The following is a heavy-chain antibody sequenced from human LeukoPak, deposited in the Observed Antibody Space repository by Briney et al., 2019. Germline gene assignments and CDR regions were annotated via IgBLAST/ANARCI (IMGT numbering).Heavy chain of an antibody. V-gene: IGHV3-9*03. D-gene: IGHD1-26*01. J-gene: IGHJ4*02. CDR1: GFTFDDYA. CDR2: ISWNSGSI. CDR3: AKGVGATPGHYFDY. Sequence: PGGSLRLSCAASGFTFDDYAMHWVRQAPGKGLEWVSGISWNSGSIDYADSVKGRFTISRDNAKNSLYLQMNSLRAEDMALYYCAKGVGATPGHYFDYWGQGTLVTVSS.